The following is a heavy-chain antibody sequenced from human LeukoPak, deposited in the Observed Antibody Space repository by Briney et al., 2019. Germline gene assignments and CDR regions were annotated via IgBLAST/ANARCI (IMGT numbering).Heavy chain of an antibody. J-gene: IGHJ5*02. CDR3: ARGPWFDP. V-gene: IGHV4-34*01. CDR2: INHSGST. CDR1: GGSFSGYY. Sequence: SETLPLTCAVYGGSFSGYYWSWIRQPPGKGLEWIGEINHSGSTNYNPSLKSRVTISVDTSKNQFSLKLSSVTAADTAVYYCARGPWFDPWGQGTLVTVSS.